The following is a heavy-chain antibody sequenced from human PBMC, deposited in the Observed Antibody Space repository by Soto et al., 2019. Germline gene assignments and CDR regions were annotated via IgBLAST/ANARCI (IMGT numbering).Heavy chain of an antibody. CDR3: ARVGTGSSTPLDI. V-gene: IGHV3-21*01. CDR1: GFMFTRST. D-gene: IGHD3-9*01. Sequence: GSLRLSCVASGFMFTRSTMNWVRQAPGKGLEWVSSITSASDYIFYADSVKGRFTISRDNAKNSLYLQMNSLRAEDTAVYYCARVGTGSSTPLDIWGQGTMVTVSS. CDR2: ITSASDYI. J-gene: IGHJ3*02.